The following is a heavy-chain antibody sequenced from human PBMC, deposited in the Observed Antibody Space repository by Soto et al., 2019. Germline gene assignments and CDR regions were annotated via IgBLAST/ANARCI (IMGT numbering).Heavy chain of an antibody. Sequence: SVKVSCKASGGTFSSYAISWVRQAPGQGLEWMGGIIPIFGTANYAQKFQGRVTITADESTSTAYMELSSLRSEDTAVYYCARPLRGYSYGRHDAFDIWGQGTMVTVSS. CDR2: IIPIFGTA. CDR1: GGTFSSYA. V-gene: IGHV1-69*13. D-gene: IGHD5-18*01. J-gene: IGHJ3*02. CDR3: ARPLRGYSYGRHDAFDI.